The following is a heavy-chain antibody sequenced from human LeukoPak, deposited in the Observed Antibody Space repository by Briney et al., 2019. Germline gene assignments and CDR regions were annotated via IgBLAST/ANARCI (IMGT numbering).Heavy chain of an antibody. Sequence: SQTLSLTCTVSGGSISSGDYYWSWIRQPPGKGLEWIGYIYYSGSTYYNPSLKSRVTISVDTSKNQFSLKLSSVTAADTAVYYCARVLEVHSSSWYESAYYLDYWGQGTLVTVSS. CDR3: ARVLEVHSSSWYESAYYLDY. V-gene: IGHV4-30-4*01. CDR1: GGSISSGDYY. D-gene: IGHD6-13*01. CDR2: IYYSGST. J-gene: IGHJ4*02.